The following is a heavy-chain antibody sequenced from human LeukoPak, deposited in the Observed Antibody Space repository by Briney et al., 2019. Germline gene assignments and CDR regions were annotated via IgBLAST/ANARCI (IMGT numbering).Heavy chain of an antibody. Sequence: GGSLRLSCVASAFTFARHWMSWVRQAPGQPLEWVATIRQDGGAKYYLDSVKGRFIISRDNARNSLSLQMDSLRVEDTAVYYCARGSGVVVAATSNFDYWGQGTLVTVSS. J-gene: IGHJ4*02. D-gene: IGHD2-15*01. CDR2: IRQDGGAK. V-gene: IGHV3-7*01. CDR3: ARGSGVVVAATSNFDY. CDR1: AFTFARHW.